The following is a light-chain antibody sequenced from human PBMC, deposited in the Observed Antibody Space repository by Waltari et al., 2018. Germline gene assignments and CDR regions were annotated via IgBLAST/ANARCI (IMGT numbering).Light chain of an antibody. Sequence: QSALTQPASVSGSPGQSITISCPGTRNAVGSYNLVSWYQRHPGKAPELLIYEGSKRPSGVSNRFSGSKSGNTASLTISGLQAEDEADYFCCSYASGSTIIFGGGTKLTVL. CDR1: RNAVGSYNL. CDR2: EGS. V-gene: IGLV2-23*01. J-gene: IGLJ2*01. CDR3: CSYASGSTII.